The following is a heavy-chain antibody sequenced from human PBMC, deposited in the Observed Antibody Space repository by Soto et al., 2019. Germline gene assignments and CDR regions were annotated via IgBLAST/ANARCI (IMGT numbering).Heavy chain of an antibody. CDR3: AKDLEAARRKGVGMDV. CDR2: ISYDGSYR. Sequence: GGSLRLSCAASGFTFSRYGMHWVRQAPGKGLEWVTVISYDGSYRNYADSVKGRFTISRDNSKNTLDLHMNSLRAEDTAVYYCAKDLEAARRKGVGMDVWGQGTTVTVSS. V-gene: IGHV3-30*18. D-gene: IGHD6-6*01. CDR1: GFTFSRYG. J-gene: IGHJ6*02.